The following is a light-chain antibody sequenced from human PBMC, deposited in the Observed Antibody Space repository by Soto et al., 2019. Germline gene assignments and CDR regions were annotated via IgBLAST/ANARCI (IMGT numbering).Light chain of an antibody. Sequence: EIVLTQSPGTLSLSPGDRATLSCRASQRVSSNYLAWYQQRPGQAPRLLIYGASTRATGIPDRFSGSGYGREFTLTISSLQSEDSSVYYCQQYNNWPLTFGGGTKVDIK. J-gene: IGKJ4*01. CDR1: QRVSSN. CDR3: QQYNNWPLT. V-gene: IGKV3-15*01. CDR2: GAS.